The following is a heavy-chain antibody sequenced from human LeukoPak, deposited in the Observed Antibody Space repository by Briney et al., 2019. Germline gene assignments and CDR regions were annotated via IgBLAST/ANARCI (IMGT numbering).Heavy chain of an antibody. CDR1: GFTFSTYA. CDR3: AKDLYYGSGSKFDD. D-gene: IGHD3-10*01. V-gene: IGHV3-23*01. Sequence: GGSLRLSRAASGFTFSTYAMGWVRQAPGKGLEWVSFISGSGTSTYYADSVKGRFTISRDNSKNTLSLQMNSLRVEDTAVYYCAKDLYYGSGSKFDDWGQGTLVTVSS. J-gene: IGHJ4*02. CDR2: ISGSGTST.